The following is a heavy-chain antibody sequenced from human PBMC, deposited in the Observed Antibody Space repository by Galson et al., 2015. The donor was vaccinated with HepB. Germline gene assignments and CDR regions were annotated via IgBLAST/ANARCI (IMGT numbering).Heavy chain of an antibody. CDR2: INPSGGST. CDR1: GYTFTSYY. CDR3: ARGGNYDILTGYYRAFDI. V-gene: IGHV1-46*04. D-gene: IGHD3-9*01. J-gene: IGHJ3*02. Sequence: SVKVSCKASGYTFTSYYMHWVRQALGQGLEWMGIINPSGGSTSYAQKLQGRVTMTRDTSTSTVYMELSSLRSEDTAVYYCARGGNYDILTGYYRAFDIWGQGTMVTVSS.